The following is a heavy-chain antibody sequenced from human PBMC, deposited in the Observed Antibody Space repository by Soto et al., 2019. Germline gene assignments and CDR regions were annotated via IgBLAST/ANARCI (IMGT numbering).Heavy chain of an antibody. V-gene: IGHV1-8*01. D-gene: IGHD2-15*01. CDR1: GYTFTSND. J-gene: IGHJ5*02. Sequence: QVQLVQSGPEVKKPGASVKVSCKASGYTFTSNDIYWLRQATGQVPEWMGWMNPKSGNTVFAQKFQDRLTMTSNTSITTAYMELTRLTSDDTAVYDCARGLPGGGGKRRWFDHWGQGTLVTVSS. CDR2: MNPKSGNT. CDR3: ARGLPGGGGKRRWFDH.